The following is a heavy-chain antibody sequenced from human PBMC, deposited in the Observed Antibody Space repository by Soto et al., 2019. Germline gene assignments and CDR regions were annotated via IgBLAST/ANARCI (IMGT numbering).Heavy chain of an antibody. V-gene: IGHV2-5*02. J-gene: IGHJ4*02. CDR3: AHRGYSYGLHNFDY. CDR1: GFSLSTSGVG. CDR2: IYWDDDK. Sequence: QITLKESGPTLVKPTQTLTLTCTFSGFSLSTSGVGVGWIRQPPGKALEWLALIYWDDDKRYSPSLKSRLTSTKDTPKNQVVLTMTNMDPVDTATYYCAHRGYSYGLHNFDYWGQGTLVTVSS. D-gene: IGHD5-18*01.